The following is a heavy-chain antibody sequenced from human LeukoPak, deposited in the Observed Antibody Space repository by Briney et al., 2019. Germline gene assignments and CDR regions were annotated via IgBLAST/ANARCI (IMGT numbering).Heavy chain of an antibody. J-gene: IGHJ4*02. CDR2: IGATGANT. CDR1: GFTFTNSA. D-gene: IGHD7-27*01. CDR3: ARRPNWGFSDF. Sequence: GGPLRFSCVASGFTFTNSAMQWVRQAPGKGLDWVSTIGATGANTYYADSVRGRFTISRDNSRNTVSLQMNSLRVEDAAVYYCARRPNWGFSDFWGPGTLVTVSP. V-gene: IGHV3-23*01.